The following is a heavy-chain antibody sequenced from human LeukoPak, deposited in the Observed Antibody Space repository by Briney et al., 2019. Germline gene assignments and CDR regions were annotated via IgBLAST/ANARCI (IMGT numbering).Heavy chain of an antibody. CDR1: GYSISSGYY. CDR3: ARVPTVTFFDY. V-gene: IGHV4-38-2*02. J-gene: IGHJ4*02. Sequence: SETLSLTCPVSGYSISSGYYWGWIRQPPGKGLEWIGTIYYSGSTYYNPSLKSRVTISVDTSKNQFSLKLSSVTAADTAVYYCARVPTVTFFDYWGQGTLVTVSS. CDR2: IYYSGST. D-gene: IGHD4-17*01.